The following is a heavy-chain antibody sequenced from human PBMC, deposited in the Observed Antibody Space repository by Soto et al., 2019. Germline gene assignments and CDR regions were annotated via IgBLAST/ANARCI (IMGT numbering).Heavy chain of an antibody. V-gene: IGHV3-23*01. J-gene: IGHJ4*02. D-gene: IGHD2-15*01. Sequence: EVQLLESGGGLVQPGGSLRLSCAASGFIFSSFAMSWVRQAPGKGLEWVSTINLSGGGTYYADSVKGRFTISRDNSKNTLYLQMDSLRAGDTAVYYCAKGGRQSGGRSAPDYWGQGILVTVSS. CDR2: INLSGGGT. CDR1: GFIFSSFA. CDR3: AKGGRQSGGRSAPDY.